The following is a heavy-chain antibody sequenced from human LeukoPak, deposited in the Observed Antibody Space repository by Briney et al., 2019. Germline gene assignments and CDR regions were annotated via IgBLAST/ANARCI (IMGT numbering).Heavy chain of an antibody. CDR2: ISNNGGYT. J-gene: IGHJ4*02. V-gene: IGHV3-23*01. Sequence: PGGPLRLSCAASGLTFSSSAMSWVRQAPGKGLEWVSAISNNGGYTYYADSVQGRFTISRDNSKSTLCLQMNSLRAEDTAVYYCAKQLGYCSDGSCYFPYWGQGTLVTVSS. CDR3: AKQLGYCSDGSCYFPY. D-gene: IGHD2-15*01. CDR1: GLTFSSSA.